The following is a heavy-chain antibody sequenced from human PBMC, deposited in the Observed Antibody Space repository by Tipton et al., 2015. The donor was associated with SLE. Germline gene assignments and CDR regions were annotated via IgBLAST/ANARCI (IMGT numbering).Heavy chain of an antibody. V-gene: IGHV4-61*02. Sequence: TLSLTCTVSGGSIISGGHYWSWIRQSAGKGLEWIGRIYTSGSTNYNPSLKSRVTMSVDTSKNQFSLKLSSVTAADTAVYYCARSAIFGVIMGGYFDYWGQGTLVTVSS. J-gene: IGHJ4*02. CDR1: GGSIISGGHY. CDR2: IYTSGST. D-gene: IGHD3-3*01. CDR3: ARSAIFGVIMGGYFDY.